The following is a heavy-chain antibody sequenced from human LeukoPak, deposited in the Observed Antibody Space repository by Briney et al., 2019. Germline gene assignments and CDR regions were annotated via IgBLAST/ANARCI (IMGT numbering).Heavy chain of an antibody. D-gene: IGHD2/OR15-2a*01. J-gene: IGHJ4*02. V-gene: IGHV3-23*01. CDR2: ISGSGGST. CDR1: GFTFSSYA. Sequence: GGSLRLSRAASGFTFSSYAMSWVRQAPGKGLEWVSAISGSGGSTYYADSVKGRFTISRDNSKNTLYLQVNSLRAEDTAVYYCAKDGQIGPYYFDYWGQGTLVTVSS. CDR3: AKDGQIGPYYFDY.